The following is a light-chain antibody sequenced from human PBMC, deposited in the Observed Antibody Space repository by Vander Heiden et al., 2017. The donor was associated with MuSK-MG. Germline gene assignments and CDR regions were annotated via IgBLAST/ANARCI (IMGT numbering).Light chain of an antibody. CDR2: AAS. J-gene: IGKJ1*01. V-gene: IGKV1-39*01. CDR1: QTSSSY. CDR3: QQSSSTPWT. Sequence: DIRMTPSPSALSSFVGDRVTITWQASQTSSSYLDWYQQKPGEAPKLLIYAASTLQSGVPSRFSGSGSETDFTLTISSLQPGDFAAYYCQQSSSTPWTFGQGTKVEI.